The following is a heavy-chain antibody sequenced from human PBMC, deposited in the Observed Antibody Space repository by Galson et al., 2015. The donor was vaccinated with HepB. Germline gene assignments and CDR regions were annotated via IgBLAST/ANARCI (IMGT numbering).Heavy chain of an antibody. J-gene: IGHJ6*02. Sequence: SLRLSCAASGFTYGDYAMSWVRQAPGKGLEWVGLIRSKAYGGTTEYAASVKGRFTISRDDSKSIAYLQMNSLKTEDTAVYYCTRAIVVVTAVYGMDVWGQGTTVTVSS. D-gene: IGHD2-21*02. CDR1: GFTYGDYA. V-gene: IGHV3-49*04. CDR2: IRSKAYGGTT. CDR3: TRAIVVVTAVYGMDV.